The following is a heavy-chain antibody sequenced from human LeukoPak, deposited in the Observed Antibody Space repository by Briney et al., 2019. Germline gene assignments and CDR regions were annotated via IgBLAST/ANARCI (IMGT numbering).Heavy chain of an antibody. CDR2: IKQDGSEK. CDR1: GFTFSSYW. CDR3: ARVGVGRGYCSSTSCYYKVYYYYYMDV. D-gene: IGHD2-2*01. J-gene: IGHJ6*03. V-gene: IGHV3-7*01. Sequence: GGSLRLSCAASGFTFSSYWMSWVRQAPGKGLEWVANIKQDGSEKYYVDSGKGRFPISRDNAKNSLYLQMNSLRAEDTAVYYCARVGVGRGYCSSTSCYYKVYYYYYMDVWGKGTTVTVSS.